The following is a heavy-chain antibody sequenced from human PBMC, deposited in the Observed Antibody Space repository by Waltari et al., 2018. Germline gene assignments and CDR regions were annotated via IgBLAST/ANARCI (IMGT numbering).Heavy chain of an antibody. CDR3: ARSLYYGGLFDY. V-gene: IGHV3-30*01. J-gene: IGHJ4*02. CDR2: ISYDGSNK. Sequence: QVQLVESGGGVVQPGRSLRLSCAASGFHFSSSAIHWVRQAPGKGLEWVAVISYDGSNKYYADSVKGRFTISRDNSKNTLYLQMNSLRAEDTAVYYCARSLYYGGLFDYWGQGTLVTVSS. D-gene: IGHD4-17*01. CDR1: GFHFSSSA.